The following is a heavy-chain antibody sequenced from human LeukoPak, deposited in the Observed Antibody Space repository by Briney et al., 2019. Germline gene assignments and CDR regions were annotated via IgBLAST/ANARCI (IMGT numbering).Heavy chain of an antibody. CDR3: SIAARRRPYYYGMDV. CDR1: GGSISSSSYY. V-gene: IGHV4-39*07. J-gene: IGHJ6*02. D-gene: IGHD6-6*01. Sequence: SETLSLTCTVSGGSISSSSYYWGWIRQPPGKGLEWIGTIYYSGSTYYNPSLKSRVTISVDTSKNQFSLKLSSVTAADTAVYYCSIAARRRPYYYGMDVWGQGTTVTVSS. CDR2: IYYSGST.